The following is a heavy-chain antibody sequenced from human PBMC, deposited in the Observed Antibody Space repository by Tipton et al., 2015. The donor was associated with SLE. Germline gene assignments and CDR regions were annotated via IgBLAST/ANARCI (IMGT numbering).Heavy chain of an antibody. J-gene: IGHJ4*02. CDR1: GGSISSHY. V-gene: IGHV4-34*01. D-gene: IGHD5-12*01. Sequence: TLSLTCTVSGGSISSHYWSWIRQAPGKGLEWIGEINHSGSTNYNPSLKSRVTISVDTSKNQFSLKLSSVTAADTAVYYCARDPAGGSGFWGQGMLVTVSS. CDR2: INHSGST. CDR3: ARDPAGGSGF.